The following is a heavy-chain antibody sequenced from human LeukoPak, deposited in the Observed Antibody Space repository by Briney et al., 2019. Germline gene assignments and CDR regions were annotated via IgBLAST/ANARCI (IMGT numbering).Heavy chain of an antibody. Sequence: ASVKVSCKASGYTFTSYYMHWVRQAPGQGLEWMGIINPSGGTTNYAQKFQGRVTMTRDTSTSTVYMEMSSLRSEDTAVYYCAREELGSSLGFDPWGQGTLVTVSS. V-gene: IGHV1-46*01. CDR2: INPSGGTT. D-gene: IGHD3-16*01. CDR3: AREELGSSLGFDP. CDR1: GYTFTSYY. J-gene: IGHJ5*02.